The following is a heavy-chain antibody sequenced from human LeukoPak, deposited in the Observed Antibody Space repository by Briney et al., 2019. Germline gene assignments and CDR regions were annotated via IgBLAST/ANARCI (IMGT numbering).Heavy chain of an antibody. V-gene: IGHV3-53*01. CDR3: ARDSRRATIPS. J-gene: IGHJ4*02. CDR1: GFTVSSNY. Sequence: GGSLRLSCAAPGFTVSSNYMSWVRQAPGKGLEWVSVIYSGGSTYYADSVKGRFTISRDNSKNTLYLQMNSLRAEDTAVYYCARDSRRATIPSWGRGTLVTVSS. CDR2: IYSGGST. D-gene: IGHD5-24*01.